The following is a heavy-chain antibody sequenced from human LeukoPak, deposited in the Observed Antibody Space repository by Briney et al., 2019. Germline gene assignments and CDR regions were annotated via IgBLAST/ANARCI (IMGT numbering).Heavy chain of an antibody. CDR3: AREPSYYYDSSGYYAYGAFDI. Sequence: SQTLSLTYTVSGGSISSGGYYWSWIRQHPGTGLEWIGYIYYSGSTYYNPSLKSRVTISVDTSKNQFSLKLSSVTAADTAVYYCAREPSYYYDSSGYYAYGAFDIWGQGTMVTVSS. V-gene: IGHV4-31*03. D-gene: IGHD3-22*01. J-gene: IGHJ3*02. CDR1: GGSISSGGYY. CDR2: IYYSGST.